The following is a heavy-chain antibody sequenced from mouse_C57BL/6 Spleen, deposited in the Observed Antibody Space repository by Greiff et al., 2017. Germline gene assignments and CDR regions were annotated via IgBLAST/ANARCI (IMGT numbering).Heavy chain of an antibody. D-gene: IGHD3-2*02. CDR2: IDPANGYT. Sequence: EVQLQQPVAELVRPGASVKLSCTASGFNIKNTYMHWVKQRPEQGLEWIGRIDPANGYTKYAPKFQGKATITADTSSNTAYVQLSSLTSEDNAISYCSYSSAPFAYWGQGTLVTVSA. CDR1: GFNIKNTY. J-gene: IGHJ3*01. CDR3: SYSSAPFAY. V-gene: IGHV14-3*01.